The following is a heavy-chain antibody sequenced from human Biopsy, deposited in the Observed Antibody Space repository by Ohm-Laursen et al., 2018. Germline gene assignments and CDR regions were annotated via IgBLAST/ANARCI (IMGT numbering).Heavy chain of an antibody. Sequence: SVKVSCKASGYSFTSYYMHWVRQAPGQGLEWMGEINSMFGTTNYAQTFQGRVTITADESTSTAYMEVSSLRSEDTAVYYCARDIMNPIGGLVARSDVFDVWGQGTMVTVSS. CDR3: ARDIMNPIGGLVARSDVFDV. CDR2: INSMFGTT. V-gene: IGHV1-69*13. J-gene: IGHJ3*01. D-gene: IGHD3-16*02. CDR1: GYSFTSYY.